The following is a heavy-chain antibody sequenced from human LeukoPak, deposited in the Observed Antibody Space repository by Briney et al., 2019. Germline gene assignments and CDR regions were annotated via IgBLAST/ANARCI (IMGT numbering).Heavy chain of an antibody. V-gene: IGHV3-53*01. Sequence: PGGSLRLSCAASGFTVSSNYMSWVRQAPGKGLEWVSVIYSGGSAYYADSVKGRFTISRDNSKNTLYLQMNSLRAEDTAGYYCAILEGFGELLSSTDYHYGMDVWGKGTTVTVSS. CDR2: IYSGGSA. CDR1: GFTVSSNY. D-gene: IGHD3-10*01. CDR3: AILEGFGELLSSTDYHYGMDV. J-gene: IGHJ6*04.